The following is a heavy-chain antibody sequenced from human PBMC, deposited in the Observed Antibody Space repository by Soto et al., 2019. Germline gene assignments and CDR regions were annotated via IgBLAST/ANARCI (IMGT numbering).Heavy chain of an antibody. V-gene: IGHV1-18*04. CDR2: ISAYNGNT. CDR1: GYTFTSYG. Sequence: AAVKVSCKASGYTFTSYGISWVRQAPGQGREWMGWISAYNGNTNYAQKLQGRVTMTTDKSTSTAYTELRSLRSDDTAVYYCARDGRSTSCYKSFPPYSYFYGMDVWGQGTTVTVSS. CDR3: ARDGRSTSCYKSFPPYSYFYGMDV. D-gene: IGHD2-2*02. J-gene: IGHJ6*02.